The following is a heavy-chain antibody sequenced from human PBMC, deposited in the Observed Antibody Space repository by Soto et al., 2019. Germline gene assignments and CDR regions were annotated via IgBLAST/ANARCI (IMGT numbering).Heavy chain of an antibody. Sequence: SVKVSCKXSGGTFSSYAISWVRQAPGQGLEWMGGIIPIFGTANYAQKFQGRVTITADKSTSTAYMELSSLRSEDTAVYYCARDLRNGYYDFWSGYSAYYYGMDVWGQGTTVTVSS. V-gene: IGHV1-69*06. D-gene: IGHD3-3*01. CDR2: IIPIFGTA. J-gene: IGHJ6*02. CDR1: GGTFSSYA. CDR3: ARDLRNGYYDFWSGYSAYYYGMDV.